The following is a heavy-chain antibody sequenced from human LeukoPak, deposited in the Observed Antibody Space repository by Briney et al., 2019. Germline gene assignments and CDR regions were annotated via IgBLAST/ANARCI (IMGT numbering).Heavy chain of an antibody. CDR3: ARGGYSYGYLGWFDP. J-gene: IGHJ5*02. CDR2: IYYSGST. V-gene: IGHV4-59*01. Sequence: SETLSLTCTVSGGSISSYYWSWIRQPPGKGLEWTGYIYYSGSTNYNPSLKSRVTISVDTSKNQFSLKLSSVTAADTAVYYCARGGYSYGYLGWFDPWGQGTLVTVSS. CDR1: GGSISSYY. D-gene: IGHD5-18*01.